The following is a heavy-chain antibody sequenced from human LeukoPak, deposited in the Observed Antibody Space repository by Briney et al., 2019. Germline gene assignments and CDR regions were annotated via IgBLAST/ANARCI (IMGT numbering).Heavy chain of an antibody. V-gene: IGHV3-33*01. J-gene: IGHJ5*02. D-gene: IGHD3-10*01. Sequence: GGSLRLSCAASGFTFSSYGMHWVRQAPGKGLEWVAVIWYDGSNKYYADSVKGRFTISRDNSKNTLYLQMNSLRAEDTAVYYCARDLWFGELLRFDWFDPWGQGTLVTVSS. CDR2: IWYDGSNK. CDR3: ARDLWFGELLRFDWFDP. CDR1: GFTFSSYG.